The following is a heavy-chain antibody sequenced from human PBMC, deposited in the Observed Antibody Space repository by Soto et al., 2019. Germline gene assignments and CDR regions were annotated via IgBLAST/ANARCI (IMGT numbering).Heavy chain of an antibody. Sequence: SETLSLTCSVSGGSISYNSYDWGWIRQPPGKGLEWIGGIFYTGTTYYSPSLKDRVTMSMDTSKNSFSVNLTSVTTADTAMYFCARRFRDASTWYGVHWLDPWGQGTLVTVSS. D-gene: IGHD4-17*01. CDR1: GGSISYNSYD. V-gene: IGHV4-39*02. CDR2: IFYTGTT. J-gene: IGHJ5*02. CDR3: ARRFRDASTWYGVHWLDP.